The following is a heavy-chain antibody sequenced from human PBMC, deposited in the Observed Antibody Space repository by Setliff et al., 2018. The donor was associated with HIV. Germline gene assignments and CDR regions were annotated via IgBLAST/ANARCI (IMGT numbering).Heavy chain of an antibody. D-gene: IGHD3-10*01. Sequence: SETLSLTCTASYDTISTADYYWSWIRQPPGKGLEWIGFVPYTGTTRYSPSLKRRITISIDTSKNQFSMQMSSVTAAYTAVYYCARLSTTSRDFDSWGQGTLVTVSS. J-gene: IGHJ4*02. CDR2: VPYTGTT. V-gene: IGHV4-30-4*01. CDR3: ARLSTTSRDFDS. CDR1: YDTISTADYY.